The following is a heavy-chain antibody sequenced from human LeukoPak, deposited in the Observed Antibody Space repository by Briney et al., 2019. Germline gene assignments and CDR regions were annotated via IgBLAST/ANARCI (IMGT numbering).Heavy chain of an antibody. J-gene: IGHJ3*02. V-gene: IGHV4-39*01. CDR3: ATWFGELFRDAFDI. CDR1: GGSISSSSYY. D-gene: IGHD3-10*01. CDR2: IYYSGST. Sequence: SETLSLTCTVSGGSISSSSYYWGWIRQPPGKGLEWIGSIYYSGSTYYNPSLKSRVTISVDTSKNQFSLKLSSVTAADTAVYYCATWFGELFRDAFDIWGQGTMVTVSS.